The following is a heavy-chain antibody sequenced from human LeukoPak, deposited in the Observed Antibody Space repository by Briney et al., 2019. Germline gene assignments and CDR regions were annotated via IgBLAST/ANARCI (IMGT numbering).Heavy chain of an antibody. CDR3: ASGAYSYYYMDV. V-gene: IGHV4-59*01. CDR2: IYYSGST. Sequence: PSETLSLTCTVSGGSISNFYWNWIRQPPGKGLEWIGYIYYSGSTNYNPSLKSRVTISVDTSKNQFSLKLSSVTAADTAVYYCASGAYSYYYMDVWGKGTTVTISS. D-gene: IGHD1-26*01. J-gene: IGHJ6*03. CDR1: GGSISNFY.